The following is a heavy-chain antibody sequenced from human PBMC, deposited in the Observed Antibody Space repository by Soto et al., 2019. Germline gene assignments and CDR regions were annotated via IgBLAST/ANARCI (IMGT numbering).Heavy chain of an antibody. J-gene: IGHJ4*02. Sequence: EVQLVESGGGLVKPGGSLRLSCAASGFTFSSYSMNWVRQAPGKGLEWVSSISSSSSYIYYADSVKGRFTISRDNAKNSLYLQMNSLRAEDMAVYYCAREGGVYGDYNYWGQGTLVTVSS. D-gene: IGHD4-17*01. CDR2: ISSSSSYI. CDR1: GFTFSSYS. V-gene: IGHV3-21*01. CDR3: AREGGVYGDYNY.